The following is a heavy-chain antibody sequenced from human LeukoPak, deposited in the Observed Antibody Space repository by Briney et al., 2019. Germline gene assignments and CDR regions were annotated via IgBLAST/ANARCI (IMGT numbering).Heavy chain of an antibody. CDR1: GYTFTSYY. Sequence: ASVKVSCKASGYTFTSYYMHWMRQAPGQGLEWMGIINPSGGSTSYAQKFQGRVTMTRDTSTSTVYMELSSLRSEDTAVYYCARAQSYYDFWSGSYYFDYWGQGTLVTDSS. CDR2: INPSGGST. V-gene: IGHV1-46*01. CDR3: ARAQSYYDFWSGSYYFDY. J-gene: IGHJ4*02. D-gene: IGHD3-3*01.